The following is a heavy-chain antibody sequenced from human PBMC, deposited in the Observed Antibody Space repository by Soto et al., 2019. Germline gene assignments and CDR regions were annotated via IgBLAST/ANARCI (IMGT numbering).Heavy chain of an antibody. D-gene: IGHD1-7*01. J-gene: IGHJ4*02. CDR1: GFTFSSYS. Sequence: EVQLVESGGAVVNPGGSLRLSCAASGFTFSSYSMSWVRQAPGKGLEWVSSISGSGGYIYQADSVRGRFTISRDNAKNSLFLQVTSLRVEDTALYFCARDSLPGNTGSFDQWGQGTLVTVAS. V-gene: IGHV3-21*01. CDR2: ISGSGGYI. CDR3: ARDSLPGNTGSFDQ.